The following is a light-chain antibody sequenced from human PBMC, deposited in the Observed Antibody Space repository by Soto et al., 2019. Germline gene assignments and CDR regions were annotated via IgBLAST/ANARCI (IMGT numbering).Light chain of an antibody. Sequence: QSVLTQSPSASASLGASVNLTCTLSSGHSTYAIAWHQQQPEKGPRYLMKIKSDGSHRKGDGIPDRFSGSGSGAERYLSISSLQSEDEADYYCQTWGTGIRVFGGGTQLTVL. CDR2: IKSDGSH. V-gene: IGLV4-69*01. CDR3: QTWGTGIRV. CDR1: SGHSTYA. J-gene: IGLJ3*02.